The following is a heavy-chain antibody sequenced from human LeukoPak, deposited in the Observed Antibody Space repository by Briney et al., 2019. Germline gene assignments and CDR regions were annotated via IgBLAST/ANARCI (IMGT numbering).Heavy chain of an antibody. CDR1: GGSISSSSYY. J-gene: IGHJ3*02. V-gene: IGHV4-31*03. CDR2: IYYSGST. D-gene: IGHD3-10*01. Sequence: SETLSLTCTVSGGSISSSSYYWGWIRQPPGKGLEWIGYIYYSGSTYYNPSLKSRVTISVDTSKNQFSLKLSSVTAADTAVYYCARDGSSGHGSGTDAFDIWGQGTMVTVSS. CDR3: ARDGSSGHGSGTDAFDI.